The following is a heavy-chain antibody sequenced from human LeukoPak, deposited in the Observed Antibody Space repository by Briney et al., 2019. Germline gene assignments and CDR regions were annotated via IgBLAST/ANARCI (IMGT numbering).Heavy chain of an antibody. Sequence: GESLKISCMGSGYTFTNYWIAWVRQMPGKGLEWMGMIYPGDSDSRYSPSFQGQVTFSADKSISTAYLQWSSLKASDSAMYYCVRESGYSSGWYPYWGQGTLVTVSS. CDR2: IYPGDSDS. CDR3: VRESGYSSGWYPY. J-gene: IGHJ4*02. D-gene: IGHD6-19*01. V-gene: IGHV5-51*01. CDR1: GYTFTNYW.